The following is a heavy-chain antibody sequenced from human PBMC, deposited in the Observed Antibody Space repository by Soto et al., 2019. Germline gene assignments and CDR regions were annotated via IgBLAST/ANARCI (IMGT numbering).Heavy chain of an antibody. CDR3: AKCTGARDAFDI. D-gene: IGHD3-10*01. J-gene: IGHJ3*02. V-gene: IGHV3-23*01. CDR2: ISGSGGST. Sequence: GGSLRLSCAASGFTFSSYDMSWVRQAPGKGLEWVSAISGSGGSTYYADSVKGRFTISRDNSKNTLYLQMNSLRAEDTAVYYCAKCTGARDAFDIWGQGTMVTVSS. CDR1: GFTFSSYD.